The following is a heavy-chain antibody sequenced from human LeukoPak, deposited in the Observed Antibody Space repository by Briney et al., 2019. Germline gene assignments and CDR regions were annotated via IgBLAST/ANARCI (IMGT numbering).Heavy chain of an antibody. D-gene: IGHD3-22*01. J-gene: IGHJ4*02. CDR3: ARLPYPYDSSGSPPLDY. Sequence: SETLSLSCTVSGGSISSSNYYWGWIRQPPGKGLEWIGSIYYSGSTYYNPSLKSRVTISVDTSKNQFSLKLSSVTAADTAVYYCARLPYPYDSSGSPPLDYWGQGTLVTVSS. CDR1: GGSISSSNYY. CDR2: IYYSGST. V-gene: IGHV4-39*01.